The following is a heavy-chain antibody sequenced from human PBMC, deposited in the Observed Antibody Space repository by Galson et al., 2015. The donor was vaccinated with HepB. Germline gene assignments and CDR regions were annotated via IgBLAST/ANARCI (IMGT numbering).Heavy chain of an antibody. V-gene: IGHV3-23*01. J-gene: IGHJ3*01. CDR2: ISGSGGST. Sequence: SLRLSCAASGFTFSSYAMSWVRQAPGKGLEWVSGISGSGGSTYYAASVKGRVTIARDNSKNTLYLQMNRLRVEDTAVYYCAKDDMESPYGGYALDVWGQGTMVTVSS. CDR3: AKDDMESPYGGYALDV. CDR1: GFTFSSYA. D-gene: IGHD4/OR15-4a*01.